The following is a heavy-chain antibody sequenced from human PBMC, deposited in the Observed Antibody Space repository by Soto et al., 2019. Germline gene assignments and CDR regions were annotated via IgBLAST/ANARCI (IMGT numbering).Heavy chain of an antibody. CDR1: GFTFSSYA. V-gene: IGHV3-30-3*01. J-gene: IGHJ4*02. CDR2: ISYDGSNK. D-gene: IGHD6-13*01. Sequence: VESLRLSCAASGFTFSSYAMHWVRQAPGKGLEWVAVISYDGSNKYYADSVKGRFTISRDNSKNTLYLQMNSLRAEDTAVYYCARGAAAGPWYYFDYWGQGT. CDR3: ARGAAAGPWYYFDY.